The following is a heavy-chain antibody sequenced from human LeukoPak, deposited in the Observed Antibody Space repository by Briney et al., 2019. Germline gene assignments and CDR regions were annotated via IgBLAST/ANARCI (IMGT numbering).Heavy chain of an antibody. CDR1: GYTFTSYD. D-gene: IGHD3-10*01. Sequence: GASVKVSCKASGYTFTSYDINWVRQATGQGLEWMGWMNPNSGNTGYAQKFQGRVTMTRNTSISTAYMELSSLRSEDTAVYYCARGSPRITMVRGVFLMNDYWGQGTLVTVSS. CDR2: MNPNSGNT. J-gene: IGHJ4*02. V-gene: IGHV1-8*01. CDR3: ARGSPRITMVRGVFLMNDY.